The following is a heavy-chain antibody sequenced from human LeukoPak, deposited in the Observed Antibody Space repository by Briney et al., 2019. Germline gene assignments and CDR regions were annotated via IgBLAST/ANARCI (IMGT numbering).Heavy chain of an antibody. J-gene: IGHJ4*02. CDR1: GFPFSSYA. V-gene: IGHV3-23*01. Sequence: GGSLRLSCVVSGFPFSSYAMSWVRQAPGKGLEWVSGISGSGGDTYYAASVKGRFTVSRDTSKNTLYLQMNSLRAEDTAVYYCAKDPLNTVMVSPTFDYWSQGTLVTVSS. D-gene: IGHD5-18*01. CDR3: AKDPLNTVMVSPTFDY. CDR2: ISGSGGDT.